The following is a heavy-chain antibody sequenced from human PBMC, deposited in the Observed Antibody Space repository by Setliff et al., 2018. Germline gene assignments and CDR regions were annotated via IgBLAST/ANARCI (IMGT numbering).Heavy chain of an antibody. CDR2: ISAYNGKS. Sequence: ASVKVSCKASGYTLSNSILSWVRQAPGQGLEWVGWISAYNGKSYSAQKFQDRVTLTTHTSTNMGYLELRDLRSDDTAVYYCLRLVRYCTKIACQATSGDEVWGLGTLVTVSS. D-gene: IGHD2-8*01. CDR3: LRLVRYCTKIACQATSGDEV. CDR1: GYTLSNSI. V-gene: IGHV1-18*01. J-gene: IGHJ4*02.